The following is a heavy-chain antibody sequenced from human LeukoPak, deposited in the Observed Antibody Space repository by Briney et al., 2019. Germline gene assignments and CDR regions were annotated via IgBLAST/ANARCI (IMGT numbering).Heavy chain of an antibody. V-gene: IGHV4-38-2*02. D-gene: IGHD7-27*01. J-gene: IGHJ4*02. CDR2: IYHSGSI. CDR1: GYSISNGYF. Sequence: SETLSLNCTVSGYSISNGYFWGWIRQPPGKGLECIGTIYHSGSIYYNPSLKGRVTISVDTSKNQFSLKLNSLTAADTAVYNCARAIRTGLGIGSFDGWGQGTLVTVSS. CDR3: ARAIRTGLGIGSFDG.